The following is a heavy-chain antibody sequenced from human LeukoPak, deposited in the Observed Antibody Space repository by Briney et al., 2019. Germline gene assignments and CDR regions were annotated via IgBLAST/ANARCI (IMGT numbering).Heavy chain of an antibody. J-gene: IGHJ4*02. CDR1: GYSITSSSW. D-gene: IGHD3-10*01. CDR3: ARKENVYYYFDY. Sequence: SDTLSLTCAVPGYSITSSSWWGWIRQPPGKGLEWIGYIYHSGTTYYNPSLQSRVTMSVDTSKNQFSLKLSSVTAVDTAVYYCARKENVYYYFDYWGQGALVTVSS. V-gene: IGHV4-28*01. CDR2: IYHSGTT.